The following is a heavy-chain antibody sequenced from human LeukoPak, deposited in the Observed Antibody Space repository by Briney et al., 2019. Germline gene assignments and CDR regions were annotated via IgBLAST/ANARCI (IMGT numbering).Heavy chain of an antibody. Sequence: GGSLRLSCAASGFTFSDYALGWVRQAPGRGLEWVSIISGGSSTVYYADSVKGRFTISRDNSKNTLDLQMSGLRAEDTAVYYCAEGVITVVPAARGFEYWGQGIRVTVSS. CDR3: AEGVITVVPAARGFEY. D-gene: IGHD2-2*01. CDR1: GFTFSDYA. J-gene: IGHJ4*02. CDR2: ISGGSSTV. V-gene: IGHV3-23*01.